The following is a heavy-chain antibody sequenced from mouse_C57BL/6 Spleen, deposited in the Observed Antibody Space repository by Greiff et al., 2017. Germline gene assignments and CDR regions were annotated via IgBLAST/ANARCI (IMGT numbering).Heavy chain of an antibody. CDR2: IYPGSGNT. D-gene: IGHD2-10*01. CDR1: GYSFTSYY. J-gene: IGHJ4*01. V-gene: IGHV1-66*01. CDR3: ARPSYSEAMDY. Sequence: VQLQQSGPELVKPGDSVKISCKASGYSFTSYYIHWVKQRPGKGLEWIGWIYPGSGNTKYNEKFKGKASLTADTSSSTAYMQLSSLTSEDSAVYYCARPSYSEAMDYWGQGTSVTVSS.